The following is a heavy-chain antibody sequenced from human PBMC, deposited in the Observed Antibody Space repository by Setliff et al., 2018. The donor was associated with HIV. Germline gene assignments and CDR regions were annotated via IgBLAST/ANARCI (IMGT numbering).Heavy chain of an antibody. CDR1: GGSISSSSYY. CDR2: IYTSGST. CDR3: ARDLPELTGRSFDP. V-gene: IGHV4-61*02. D-gene: IGHD7-27*01. J-gene: IGHJ5*02. Sequence: SETLSLTCTVSGGSISSSSYYWGWIRQPAGKGLEWIGRIYTSGSTNYNPSLKSRLSMSIDTSKNHFSLRLTSVTAADTAVYYCARDLPELTGRSFDPWGQGIQVTVSS.